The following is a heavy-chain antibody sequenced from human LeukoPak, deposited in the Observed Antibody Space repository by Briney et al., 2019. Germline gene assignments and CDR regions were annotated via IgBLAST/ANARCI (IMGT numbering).Heavy chain of an antibody. CDR3: ARAHGPGSYSIDY. CDR1: GGSISSYY. V-gene: IGHV4-59*01. D-gene: IGHD3-10*01. J-gene: IGHJ4*02. CDR2: IYYSGST. Sequence: SETLSLTCTVSGGSISSYYWSWIRQPPGKGLGWIGYIYYSGSTNYNPSLKSRVTISVDTSKNQFSLKLSSVTAADTAVYYCARAHGPGSYSIDYWGQGTLVTVSS.